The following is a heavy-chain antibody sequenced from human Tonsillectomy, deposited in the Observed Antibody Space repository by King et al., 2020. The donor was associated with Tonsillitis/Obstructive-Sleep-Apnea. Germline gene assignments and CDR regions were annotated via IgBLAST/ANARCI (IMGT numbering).Heavy chain of an antibody. CDR2: INPSGGST. D-gene: IGHD1-26*01. CDR3: ARALGPGSYMDV. CDR1: GYTFTSYY. J-gene: IGHJ6*03. V-gene: IGHV1-46*01. Sequence: VQLVQSGSEVKKPGASVKVSCKASGYTFTSYYMHWVRQAPGQGLEWMGIINPSGGSTSYAQKFHGRVTMTRETSTSTVYMELSSLRSEDTAVYYCARALGPGSYMDVWGKGTTVTVSS.